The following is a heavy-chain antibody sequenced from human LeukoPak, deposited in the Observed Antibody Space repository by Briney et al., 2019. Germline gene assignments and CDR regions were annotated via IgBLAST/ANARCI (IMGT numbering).Heavy chain of an antibody. V-gene: IGHV3-30*04. Sequence: PGGSLRLSCAASGFTFSSYAMHWVRQAPGKGLEWVAVISYDGSNKYYADSVKGRFTISRDNSKNTLYLQMNSLRAEDTAVYYCARDPAIYSYHWYFDLWGRGTLVTVSS. CDR3: ARDPAIYSYHWYFDL. D-gene: IGHD5-24*01. J-gene: IGHJ2*01. CDR2: ISYDGSNK. CDR1: GFTFSSYA.